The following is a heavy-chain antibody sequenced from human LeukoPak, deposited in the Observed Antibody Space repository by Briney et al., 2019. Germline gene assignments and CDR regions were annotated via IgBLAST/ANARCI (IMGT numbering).Heavy chain of an antibody. CDR2: ISSSGSTI. CDR1: GFTFSSYE. D-gene: IGHD6-13*01. V-gene: IGHV3-48*03. CDR3: ASPPGAAAGSHYFDY. Sequence: VGSLRLSCAASGFTFSSYEMNWVRQAPGKGLEWVSYISSSGSTIYYADSVKGRFTISRDNAKNSLYLQMNRLRAEDTAVYYCASPPGAAAGSHYFDYWGQGTLVTVSS. J-gene: IGHJ4*02.